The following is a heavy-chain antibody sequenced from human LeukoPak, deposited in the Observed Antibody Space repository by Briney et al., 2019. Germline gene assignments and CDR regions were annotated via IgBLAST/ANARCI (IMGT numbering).Heavy chain of an antibody. CDR1: GFTLSSFS. CDR2: IWFDGTNK. V-gene: IGHV3-33*08. Sequence: PGGSLRLSCAASGFTLSSFSMDWVRQAPGKGLERVAVIWFDGTNKYYADSVRGRFTISRDNSKNTLYLQMSSLRAEDTAVYYCARDRGVAAHLDYWGQGTLVTVSS. D-gene: IGHD5-12*01. CDR3: ARDRGVAAHLDY. J-gene: IGHJ4*02.